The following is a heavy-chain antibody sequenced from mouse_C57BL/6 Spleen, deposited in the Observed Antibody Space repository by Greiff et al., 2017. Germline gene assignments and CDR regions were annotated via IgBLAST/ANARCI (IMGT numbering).Heavy chain of an antibody. J-gene: IGHJ2*01. CDR1: GFTFSSYA. CDR3: TREGAYDYYFDY. V-gene: IGHV5-9-1*02. Sequence: EVKLMESGEGLVKPGGSLKLSCAASGFTFSSYAMSWVRQTPETRLEWVAYISSGGDYIYYADTVKGRFTISRDNARNTLYLQMSSLKSEDTAMYYCTREGAYDYYFDYWGQGTTLTVSS. D-gene: IGHD2-4*01. CDR2: ISSGGDYI.